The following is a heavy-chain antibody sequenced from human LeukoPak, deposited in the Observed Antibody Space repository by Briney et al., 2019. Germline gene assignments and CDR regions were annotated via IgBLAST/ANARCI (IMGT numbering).Heavy chain of an antibody. CDR3: ARRAVVIGVGYFDY. CDR2: IYPSDSDI. V-gene: IGHV5-51*01. D-gene: IGHD4-23*01. J-gene: IGHJ4*02. Sequence: GESLKISGKGSEYTFTTYWIGGVRQMPGKGLDWMGIIYPSDSDIRISPSFQGQVTISVDKSINTAYLQWSSLKASDTAIYYCARRAVVIGVGYFDYWGQGTLVTVSS. CDR1: EYTFTTYW.